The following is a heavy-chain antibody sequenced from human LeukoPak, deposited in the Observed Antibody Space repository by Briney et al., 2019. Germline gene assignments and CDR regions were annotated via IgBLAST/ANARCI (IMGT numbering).Heavy chain of an antibody. D-gene: IGHD4-17*01. CDR3: ARSTGYGDYYFDY. CDR1: GFTFRNYV. J-gene: IGHJ4*02. Sequence: GGSLRLSCAASGFTFRNYVIHWVRQAPGKGLEWVAVTSSDLNVKLYADSVKGRFTISRDNSRSTLYLQMNSLRAEDTAVYYCARSTGYGDYYFDYWGQGTLVTVSS. V-gene: IGHV3-30-3*01. CDR2: TSSDLNVK.